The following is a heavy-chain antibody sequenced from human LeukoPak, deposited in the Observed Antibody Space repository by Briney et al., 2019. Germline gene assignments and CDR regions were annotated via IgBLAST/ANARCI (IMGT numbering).Heavy chain of an antibody. CDR1: GGSIDSRSYY. CDR2: IYSSGST. V-gene: IGHV4-39*01. Sequence: SETLSLTCTVSGGSIDSRSYYRGWIRQPPGKGLEWIGSIYSSGSTYYNPSLKSRVTISVDTSKNQFSLRLSSVTAADTAVYYCARLHSTHSSNSWGQGTLVTVSS. D-gene: IGHD6-13*01. CDR3: ARLHSTHSSNS. J-gene: IGHJ4*02.